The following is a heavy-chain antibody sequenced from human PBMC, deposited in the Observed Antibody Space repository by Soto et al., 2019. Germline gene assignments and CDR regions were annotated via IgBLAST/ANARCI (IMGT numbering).Heavy chain of an antibody. D-gene: IGHD3-22*01. V-gene: IGHV1-69*13. J-gene: IGHJ2*01. CDR2: IIPIFGTA. Sequence: SVKVSCKASGGTFSSYAISWVRQAPGQGLEWMGGIIPIFGTANYAQKFQGRVTITADESTSTAYMELSSLRSEDTAVYYCARDIGQIPYDITTRNWYFDLWGRGTLVTVSS. CDR3: ARDIGQIPYDITTRNWYFDL. CDR1: GGTFSSYA.